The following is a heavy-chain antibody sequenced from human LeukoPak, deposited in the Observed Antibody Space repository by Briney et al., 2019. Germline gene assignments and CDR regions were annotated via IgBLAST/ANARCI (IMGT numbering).Heavy chain of an antibody. J-gene: IGHJ4*02. Sequence: GGSLRLSCAASGFTVSSNYMSWVRQAPGKGLEWVSVIYSGGSTYYADSVKGRFTISRDNSKNTLYLQMNSLRAEDTAVYYCAKDDGDRNDYVLGAGGQGTLVTVSS. D-gene: IGHD3-16*01. CDR3: AKDDGDRNDYVLGA. V-gene: IGHV3-53*01. CDR2: IYSGGST. CDR1: GFTVSSNY.